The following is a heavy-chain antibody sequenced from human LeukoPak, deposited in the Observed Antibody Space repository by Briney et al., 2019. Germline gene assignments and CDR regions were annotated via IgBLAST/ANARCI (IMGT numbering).Heavy chain of an antibody. D-gene: IGHD1-26*01. CDR3: AADRGDYSGSYWTAFDI. Sequence: ASAKVSCKVSEYTLSELSMHWGRQTPRKGLGWLGGFEPEDGEIIYAQKFQGRVTMSDDTSTDTAYMELGSLTSDDTAVYYCAADRGDYSGSYWTAFDIWGQGTMVTVSS. CDR1: EYTLSELS. J-gene: IGHJ3*02. CDR2: FEPEDGEI. V-gene: IGHV1-24*01.